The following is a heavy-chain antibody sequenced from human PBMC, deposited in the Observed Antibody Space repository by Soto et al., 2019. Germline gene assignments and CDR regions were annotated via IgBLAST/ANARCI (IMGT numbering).Heavy chain of an antibody. CDR2: IHYTGSS. D-gene: IGHD1-26*01. CDR3: ARDTRDGYYFEY. Sequence: SETLSLTCTVSGGSIGSYYWSWIRQPPGKGLEWIGYIHYTGSSNYNPSLKSRVSISVDTSKNQLSLKLSSVTAADTAVYYCARDTRDGYYFEYWGQGILVTVSS. V-gene: IGHV4-59*12. CDR1: GGSIGSYY. J-gene: IGHJ4*02.